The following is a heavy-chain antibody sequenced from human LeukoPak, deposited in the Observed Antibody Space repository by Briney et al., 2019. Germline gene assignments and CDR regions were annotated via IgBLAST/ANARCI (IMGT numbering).Heavy chain of an antibody. Sequence: PGGSLRLSCAASGFTFSSYVMSWVRQAPGKGLAWVSGITNSGGSTNYADSVKGRFTISRDNSKNTLYLQMNNLRAEDTAVYYCARGGSFDYWGQGTLVTVSS. CDR2: ITNSGGST. V-gene: IGHV3-23*01. CDR1: GFTFSSYV. D-gene: IGHD3-10*01. CDR3: ARGGSFDY. J-gene: IGHJ4*02.